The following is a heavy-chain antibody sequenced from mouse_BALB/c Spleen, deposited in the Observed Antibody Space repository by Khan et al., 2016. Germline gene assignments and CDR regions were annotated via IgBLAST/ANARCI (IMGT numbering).Heavy chain of an antibody. CDR1: GISITTGNYR. V-gene: IGHV3-5*02. J-gene: IGHJ2*01. CDR2: IYYSGNI. CDR3: ALYRYDYWDY. Sequence: EVQLQESGPGLVKPSQTVSLTCTVTGISITTGNYRWSWIRQFPGNKLEWIGHIYYSGNITYTPSLTNRTTITRDTSNNQFFRKMNSLTAENTATYYGALYRYDYWDYWGQGATLTVSS. D-gene: IGHD2-14*01.